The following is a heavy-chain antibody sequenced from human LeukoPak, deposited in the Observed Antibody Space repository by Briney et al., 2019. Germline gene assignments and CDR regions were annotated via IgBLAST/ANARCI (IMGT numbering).Heavy chain of an antibody. D-gene: IGHD3-9*01. Sequence: GVSLKISCKGSGYSFTSYWIGWVRQMPGKGLEWMGIIYPGDSDTRYSPSFQGQVTILADKSISTAYLQWSSLKASDTAMYYCARHVPDILTGFPYGLVDYWGQGTLVTVSS. CDR1: GYSFTSYW. CDR2: IYPGDSDT. CDR3: ARHVPDILTGFPYGLVDY. J-gene: IGHJ4*02. V-gene: IGHV5-51*01.